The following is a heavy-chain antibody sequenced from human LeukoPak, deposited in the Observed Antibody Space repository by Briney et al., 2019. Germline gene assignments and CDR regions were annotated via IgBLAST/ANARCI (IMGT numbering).Heavy chain of an antibody. J-gene: IGHJ4*02. CDR3: ARSSPWLVRAFDY. D-gene: IGHD6-19*01. Sequence: SETLSLTCTVSGGSISSYYWSWIRQPPGKGLEWIGEINHSGSTNYNPSLKSRVTISVDTSKNQFSLKLSSVTAADTAVYYCARSSPWLVRAFDYWGQGTLVTVSS. CDR2: INHSGST. V-gene: IGHV4-34*01. CDR1: GGSISSYY.